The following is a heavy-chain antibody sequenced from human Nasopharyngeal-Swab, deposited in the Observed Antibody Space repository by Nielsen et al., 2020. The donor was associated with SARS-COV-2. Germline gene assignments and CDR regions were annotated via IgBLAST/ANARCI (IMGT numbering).Heavy chain of an antibody. CDR2: INPNTGGT. D-gene: IGHD2-2*02. CDR3: ARDFTPAAIPLYYYYYGMDV. Sequence: ASVKVSCKASGYTFTSYDINWVRQATGQGLEWMGWINPNTGGTNYAQKFQGRVTMTRDTPISTAYMELRSLRSDDTAVYYCARDFTPAAIPLYYYYYGMDVWGQGTTVTVSS. CDR1: GYTFTSYD. V-gene: IGHV1-2*02. J-gene: IGHJ6*02.